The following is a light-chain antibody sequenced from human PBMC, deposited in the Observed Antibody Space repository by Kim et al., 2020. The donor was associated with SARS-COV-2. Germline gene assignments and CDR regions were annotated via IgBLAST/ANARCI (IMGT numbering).Light chain of an antibody. CDR3: LQHSTSPIT. CDR1: QDIRND. Sequence: ASEGDRVTIPCRASQDIRNDLGWYQQNPGRAPKRLIYGASSLQSGVPSRFSGSGSGTEFTLTISSVQPEDFATYFCLQHSTSPITFGQGTRLEIK. V-gene: IGKV1-17*01. J-gene: IGKJ5*01. CDR2: GAS.